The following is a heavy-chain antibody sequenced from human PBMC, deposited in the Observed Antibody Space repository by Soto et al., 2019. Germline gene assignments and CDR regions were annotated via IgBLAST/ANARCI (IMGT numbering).Heavy chain of an antibody. V-gene: IGHV1-3*01. CDR1: ASTLTIYA. D-gene: IGHD2-15*01. J-gene: IGHJ6*02. CDR2: INAGNGNT. Sequence: KVSGKASASTLTIYAMHWVRQAPGQRLGWMGWINAGNGNTKYSQKFQGRVTITRDTSASTAYMELSSLRSEDTAVYYCARGPIVVVVAATYYYYGMDVWGQGTTVTVSS. CDR3: ARGPIVVVVAATYYYYGMDV.